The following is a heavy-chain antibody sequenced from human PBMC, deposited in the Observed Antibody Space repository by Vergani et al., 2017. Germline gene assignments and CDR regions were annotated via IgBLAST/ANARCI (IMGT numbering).Heavy chain of an antibody. D-gene: IGHD4-11*01. Sequence: EVQLVESGGGLVQPGGPLRLSCAASGFTFSSYSMNWVRQAPGKGLEWVGRIRSKANSYATAYAASVKGRFTISRDDSKNTAYLQMNSLKTEDTAVYYCTTYSFDYWGQGTLVTVSS. CDR1: GFTFSSYS. V-gene: IGHV3-73*01. J-gene: IGHJ4*02. CDR2: IRSKANSYAT. CDR3: TTYSFDY.